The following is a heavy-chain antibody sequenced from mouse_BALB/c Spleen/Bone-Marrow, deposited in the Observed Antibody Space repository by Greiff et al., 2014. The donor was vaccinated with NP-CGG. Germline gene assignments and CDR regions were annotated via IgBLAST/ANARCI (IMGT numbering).Heavy chain of an antibody. V-gene: IGHV14-3*02. CDR3: AVYDYEGFAY. Sequence: LVESGAELVKPGASVKLSCTASGFNIKDTYMHWVKQRPEQGLEWIGRIDPANGNTKYDPKFQGKATITAVTSSNTAYLQLSSLTSEDTAIYYCAVYDYEGFAYWGQGTLVTVSA. CDR1: GFNIKDTY. CDR2: IDPANGNT. J-gene: IGHJ3*01. D-gene: IGHD2-4*01.